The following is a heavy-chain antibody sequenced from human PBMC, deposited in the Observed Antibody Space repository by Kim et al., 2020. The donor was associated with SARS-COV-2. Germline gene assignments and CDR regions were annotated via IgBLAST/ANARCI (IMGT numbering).Heavy chain of an antibody. CDR1: GFSFSNYG. D-gene: IGHD3-10*01. V-gene: IGHV3-48*04. CDR3: ASVPTEWGVIAMV. Sequence: GGSLRLSCAASGFSFSNYGMNWVRQAPGKGLEWVSYISGDSSTIYYADSVKGRFTISRDNAKNSQYLQMSSLRAEDTAVYYCASVPTEWGVIAMVWGQGTLVTVSS. J-gene: IGHJ4*02. CDR2: ISGDSSTI.